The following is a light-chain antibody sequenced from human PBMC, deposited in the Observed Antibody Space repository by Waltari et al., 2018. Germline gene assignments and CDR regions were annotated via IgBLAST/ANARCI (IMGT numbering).Light chain of an antibody. CDR3: SSYTSSSTLV. Sequence: QSALTQPASVSGSPGQSLTISCPGTSTDVGRYNYASWYQQHPGKAPKLMIYEVSNRPSGVSNRFSGSKSGNTASLTISGLQAEDEADYYCSSYTSSSTLVFGGGTKLTVL. CDR2: EVS. CDR1: STDVGRYNY. J-gene: IGLJ2*01. V-gene: IGLV2-14*01.